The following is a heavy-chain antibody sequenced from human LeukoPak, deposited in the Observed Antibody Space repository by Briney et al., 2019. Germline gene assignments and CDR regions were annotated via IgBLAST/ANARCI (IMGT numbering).Heavy chain of an antibody. CDR3: ATQLPEIAAAGTFDY. CDR1: GGSISSSSYY. V-gene: IGHV4-30-4*08. J-gene: IGHJ4*02. Sequence: SQTLSLTCTVSGGSISSSSYYWDWIRQPPGKGLEWIGYIYYSGSTYYNPSLKSRVTISVDTSKNQFSLKLSSVTAADTAVYYCATQLPEIAAAGTFDYWGQGTLVTVSS. CDR2: IYYSGST. D-gene: IGHD6-13*01.